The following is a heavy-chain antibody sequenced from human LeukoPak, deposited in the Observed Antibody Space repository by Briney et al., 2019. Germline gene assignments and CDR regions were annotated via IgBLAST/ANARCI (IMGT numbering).Heavy chain of an antibody. CDR1: GFIFSQYS. V-gene: IGHV3-48*01. Sequence: GRSLRLSCAASGFIFSQYSMNWVRQAPGKGLEWVSHIRGSSETFYADSVKGRFTISRDNARNSLYLQMNNLRGEDTAIYYCARDAGNSGYGCDLWGQGTLVTVSS. CDR3: ARDAGNSGYGCDL. D-gene: IGHD5-12*01. J-gene: IGHJ5*02. CDR2: IRGSSET.